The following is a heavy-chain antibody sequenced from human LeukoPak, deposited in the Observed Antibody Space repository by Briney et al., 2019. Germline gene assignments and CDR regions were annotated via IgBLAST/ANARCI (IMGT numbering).Heavy chain of an antibody. J-gene: IGHJ3*02. D-gene: IGHD3-22*01. Sequence: SETLSLTCTVSGGSISGYYWSWLRQPPGKGLEWIGYIYYSGSNKYNPSLKSRVTISVDTSRNQFSLKLSSVTAADTAGYYCARGGLENGYHSNDGFDIWGQGTMVTVSS. CDR3: ARGGLENGYHSNDGFDI. V-gene: IGHV4-59*01. CDR1: GGSISGYY. CDR2: IYYSGSN.